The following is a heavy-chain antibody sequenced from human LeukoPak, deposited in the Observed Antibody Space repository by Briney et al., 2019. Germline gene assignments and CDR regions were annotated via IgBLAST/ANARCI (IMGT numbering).Heavy chain of an antibody. CDR1: GYTFSGFY. J-gene: IGHJ5*02. CDR2: INPNSGDT. CDR3: ARAGGRSWFDP. V-gene: IGHV1-2*06. Sequence: ASVKVSCKASGYTFSGFYIHWVRQAPGQGLEWMGRINPNSGDTNYAQKFQGRVTMTTDTSMSTAYMELSRLTSDDTAVYYCARAGGRSWFDPWGQGTLVTVSS.